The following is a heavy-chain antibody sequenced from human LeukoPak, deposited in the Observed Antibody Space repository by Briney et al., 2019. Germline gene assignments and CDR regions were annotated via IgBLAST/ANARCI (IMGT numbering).Heavy chain of an antibody. V-gene: IGHV3-30*03. CDR3: ARDQKVYGHLDGYFYYGMDV. Sequence: QTGGSLRLSCAASGFTFSSYSMNWVRQAPGKGLEWVAVITYDAGYEYYGDSVKGRFTISRDNSKSTLHLQMNSLRAEDTAIYYCARDQKVYGHLDGYFYYGMDVWGQGTTVIVSS. J-gene: IGHJ6*02. CDR2: ITYDAGYE. D-gene: IGHD3-10*01. CDR1: GFTFSSYS.